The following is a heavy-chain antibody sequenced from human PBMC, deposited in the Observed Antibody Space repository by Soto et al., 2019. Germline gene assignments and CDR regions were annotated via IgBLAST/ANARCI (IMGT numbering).Heavy chain of an antibody. CDR2: ISSSSSYI. D-gene: IGHD2-21*02. Sequence: GGSLRLSCAASGFTFSSYSMNWVRQAPGKGLEWVSSISSSSSYIYYADSVKGRFTISRDNAKNSLYLQMNSLRAEDTAVFYCAGSYCGGDCYTRWFDPWGQGTLVTVSS. V-gene: IGHV3-21*01. CDR1: GFTFSSYS. J-gene: IGHJ5*02. CDR3: AGSYCGGDCYTRWFDP.